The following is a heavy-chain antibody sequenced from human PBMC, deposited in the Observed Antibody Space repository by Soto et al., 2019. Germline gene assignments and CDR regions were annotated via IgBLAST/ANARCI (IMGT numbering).Heavy chain of an antibody. D-gene: IGHD1-20*01. J-gene: IGHJ4*02. CDR2: IIPIFVTA. V-gene: IGHV1-69*12. CDR3: ARDVYGSNCNDIHFDY. CDR1: GGTFRSYA. Sequence: QVQLVQSGAEVKKPGSSVKVSCKASGGTFRSYAISWVRQAPGQGREWMGGIIPIFVTANYAQKIQGRDTITADESTSTAYMELSGVRYEDTAVDDCARDVYGSNCNDIHFDYWGQGTLVTVSS.